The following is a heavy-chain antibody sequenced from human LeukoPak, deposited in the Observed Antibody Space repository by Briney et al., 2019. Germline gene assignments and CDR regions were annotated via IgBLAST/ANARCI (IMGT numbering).Heavy chain of an antibody. CDR2: ISPDSGGT. CDR1: GYTFTDYY. Sequence: ASVEVSCKASGYTFTDYYMHWVRQAPGQGLEWMGWISPDSGGTRYSQKFQGRVTMTRDTSINTVYMELSRLRSDDTAVYYCARPHDGGSYSNDAFDVWGQGTMVTVSS. J-gene: IGHJ3*01. D-gene: IGHD1-26*01. V-gene: IGHV1-2*02. CDR3: ARPHDGGSYSNDAFDV.